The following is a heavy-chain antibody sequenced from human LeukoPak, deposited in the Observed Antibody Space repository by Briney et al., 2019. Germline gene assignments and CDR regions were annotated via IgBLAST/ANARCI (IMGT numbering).Heavy chain of an antibody. J-gene: IGHJ4*02. D-gene: IGHD2-2*01. Sequence: GGSLRLSCAAPGFTFSSYAMHWVRQAPGKGLEWVAVISYDGSNKYYADSVKGRFTISRDNSKNTLYLQMNSLRAEDTAVYYCARGCSSTSCYYDYWGQGTLVTVSS. CDR1: GFTFSSYA. CDR3: ARGCSSTSCYYDY. CDR2: ISYDGSNK. V-gene: IGHV3-30*04.